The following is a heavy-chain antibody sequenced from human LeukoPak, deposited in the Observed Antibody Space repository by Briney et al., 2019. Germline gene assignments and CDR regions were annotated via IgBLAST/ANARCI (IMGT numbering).Heavy chain of an antibody. Sequence: GGSLRLSCAASGFTFSSYAMHWVRQAPGKGLEWVAVISYDGSNKYYADSVKGRFTISRDNSKNTLYLQMNSLRSDDAAVYYCARDQPTELARGVYCGGDCRDYYYYYGMDVWGQGTTVTVSS. CDR3: ARDQPTELARGVYCGGDCRDYYYYYGMDV. D-gene: IGHD2-21*02. V-gene: IGHV3-30-3*01. J-gene: IGHJ6*02. CDR2: ISYDGSNK. CDR1: GFTFSSYA.